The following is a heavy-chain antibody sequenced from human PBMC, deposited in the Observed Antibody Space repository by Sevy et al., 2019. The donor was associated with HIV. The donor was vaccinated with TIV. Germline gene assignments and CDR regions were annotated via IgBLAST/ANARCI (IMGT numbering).Heavy chain of an antibody. CDR2: IYYSGST. CDR3: ARDLGSGLDY. CDR1: GGSISSYY. D-gene: IGHD6-19*01. V-gene: IGHV4-59*01. J-gene: IGHJ4*02. Sequence: SETLSLTCTVSGGSISSYYWSWLRQPPGKGLEWIGYIYYSGSTNYNPSLKSRVTMSVDTFKNQFFLKLSSVTAADTAVYYCARDLGSGLDYWGQGTLVTVSS.